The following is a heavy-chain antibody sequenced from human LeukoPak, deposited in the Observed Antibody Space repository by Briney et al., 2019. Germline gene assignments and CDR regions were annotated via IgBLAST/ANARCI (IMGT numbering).Heavy chain of an antibody. Sequence: SETLSLTCAVYGGSFSGYYWSWIRQPPGKGREWIGYIYYSGTTNYNPSLKSRVTISVDTSKNQFSLKLNSVTAADTAVYYCARGVYIAAAQYGYWGQGTLVTVSS. CDR1: GGSFSGYY. V-gene: IGHV4-59*01. CDR2: IYYSGTT. J-gene: IGHJ4*02. D-gene: IGHD6-13*01. CDR3: ARGVYIAAAQYGY.